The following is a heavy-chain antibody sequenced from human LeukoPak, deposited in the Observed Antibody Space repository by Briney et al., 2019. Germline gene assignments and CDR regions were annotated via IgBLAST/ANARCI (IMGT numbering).Heavy chain of an antibody. CDR2: ISSSGSTI. CDR3: ARDKGSDWTQNYYYMDV. CDR1: GFTFSSYE. J-gene: IGHJ6*03. Sequence: GGSLRLSCAASGFTFSSYEMNWVRQAPGKGLEWVSYISSSGSTIYYADSVKGRFTISRDNAKNSLYLQMNSLRAEDTAVYYCARDKGSDWTQNYYYMDVWGKGTTVTISS. D-gene: IGHD6-19*01. V-gene: IGHV3-48*03.